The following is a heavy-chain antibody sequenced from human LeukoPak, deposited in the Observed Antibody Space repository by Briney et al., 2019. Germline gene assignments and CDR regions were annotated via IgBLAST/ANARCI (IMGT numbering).Heavy chain of an antibody. Sequence: ASVKVSCKASGYTFTSYGISWVRQAPGQGLEWMGRIIPIFGTANYAQKFQGRVTITTDESTSTAYMELSSLRSEDTAVYYCARGVSSGWYFDYFDYWGQGTLVTVSS. D-gene: IGHD6-19*01. CDR3: ARGVSSGWYFDYFDY. CDR2: IIPIFGTA. V-gene: IGHV1-69*05. J-gene: IGHJ4*02. CDR1: GYTFTSYG.